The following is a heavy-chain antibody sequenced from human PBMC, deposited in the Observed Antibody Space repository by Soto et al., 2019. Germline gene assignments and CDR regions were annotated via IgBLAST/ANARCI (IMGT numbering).Heavy chain of an antibody. V-gene: IGHV4-59*01. J-gene: IGHJ4*02. CDR1: GGSITSYY. CDR3: ARGGGVYYFDY. CDR2: IYYSGIT. D-gene: IGHD2-8*02. Sequence: PSETLSLTCTVSGGSITSYYWSWIRQPPGKGLEWIGYIYYSGITDYNPSLKSRVTISVDTSKSQFSLKLSSVTAPDTAVYYCARGGGVYYFDYWGQGTLVNVSS.